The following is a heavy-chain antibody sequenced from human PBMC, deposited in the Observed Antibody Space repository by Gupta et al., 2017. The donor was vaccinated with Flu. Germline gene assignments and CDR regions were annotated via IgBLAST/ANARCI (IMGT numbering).Heavy chain of an antibody. CDR3: ARSAVVPLDGGYFDY. D-gene: IGHD3-16*01. Sequence: QVQLVESGGGVVQPGRSLRLSCAASGFTFSSYGMHWVRQAPGKGLEWVAVIWYDGSNKYYADSVKGRFTISRDNSKNTLYLQMNSLRAEDTAVYYCARSAVVPLDGGYFDYWGQGTLVTVSS. J-gene: IGHJ4*02. V-gene: IGHV3-33*01. CDR2: IWYDGSNK. CDR1: GFTFSSYG.